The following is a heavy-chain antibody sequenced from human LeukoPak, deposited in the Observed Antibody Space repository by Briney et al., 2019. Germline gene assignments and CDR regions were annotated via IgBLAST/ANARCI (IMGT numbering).Heavy chain of an antibody. V-gene: IGHV3-48*03. J-gene: IGHJ4*02. D-gene: IGHD6-19*01. CDR3: GSPPPSYSSGWYQRY. CDR1: GFTFSSYE. CDR2: ISSSGSTI. Sequence: GGSLRLSCAASGFTFSSYEMNWVRQAPGKGLEWVSYISSSGSTIYYADSVKGRFTISRDNAKNSLYLQMNSLRAEDTAVYYCGSPPPSYSSGWYQRYWGQGTLVTVSS.